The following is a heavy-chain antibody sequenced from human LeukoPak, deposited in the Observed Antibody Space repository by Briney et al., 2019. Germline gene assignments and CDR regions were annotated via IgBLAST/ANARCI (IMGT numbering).Heavy chain of an antibody. V-gene: IGHV3-30*01. CDR1: GFTFSSYA. CDR3: AGEAGGFDY. J-gene: IGHJ4*02. Sequence: PGGSLRLSCAASGFTFSSYAMHWVRQAPGKGLEWVAVISYDGSNKYYADSVKGRFTISRDNSKNTLYLQMNSLRAEDTAVYYCAGEAGGFDYRGQGTLVTVSS. D-gene: IGHD6-13*01. CDR2: ISYDGSNK.